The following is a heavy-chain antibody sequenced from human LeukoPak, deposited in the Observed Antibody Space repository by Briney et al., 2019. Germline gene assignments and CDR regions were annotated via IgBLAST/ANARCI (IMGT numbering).Heavy chain of an antibody. CDR2: IYYSGST. Sequence: SQTLSLTCTVSGGSISSGGYYWSWIRQHPGKGLGWIGYIYYSGSTYYNPSLKSRVTISVDTSKNQFSLKLSSVTAADTAVYYCARVGDYVWGSYRYTAFDYWGQGTLVTVSS. V-gene: IGHV4-31*03. CDR3: ARVGDYVWGSYRYTAFDY. J-gene: IGHJ4*02. CDR1: GGSISSGGYY. D-gene: IGHD3-16*02.